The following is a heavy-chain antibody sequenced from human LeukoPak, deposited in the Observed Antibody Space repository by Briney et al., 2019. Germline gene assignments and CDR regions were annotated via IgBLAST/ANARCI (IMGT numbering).Heavy chain of an antibody. CDR1: GYTFTSYG. D-gene: IGHD3-22*01. V-gene: IGHV1-18*01. J-gene: IGHJ6*03. Sequence: ASVKVSCKASGYTFTSYGISWVRQAPGQGLGWMGWISAYNGNTNYAQKLQGRVTMTTDTSTSTAYMELRSLRSDDTAVYYCARPVAYYDSSGGYYYYYYMDVWGKGTTVTVSS. CDR3: ARPVAYYDSSGGYYYYYYMDV. CDR2: ISAYNGNT.